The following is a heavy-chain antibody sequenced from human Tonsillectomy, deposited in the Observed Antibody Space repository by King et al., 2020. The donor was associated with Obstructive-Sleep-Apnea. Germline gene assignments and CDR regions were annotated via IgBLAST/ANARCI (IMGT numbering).Heavy chain of an antibody. V-gene: IGHV3-23*04. CDR1: GFTFSSYA. J-gene: IGHJ4*02. CDR3: AKGPRGVVVTAMTPYFDY. CDR2: ISGSGGST. D-gene: IGHD2-21*02. Sequence: VQLVESGGGLVQPGGSLRLSCAASGFTFSSYAMSWVRQAPGKGLEWVSAISGSGGSTYYADSVKGRFTISRDNSKNTLYLQMNSLRAEDTAVYYCAKGPRGVVVTAMTPYFDYWGQGTLVTVSS.